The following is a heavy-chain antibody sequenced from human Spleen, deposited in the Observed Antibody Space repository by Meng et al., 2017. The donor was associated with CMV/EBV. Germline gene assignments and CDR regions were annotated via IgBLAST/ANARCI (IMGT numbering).Heavy chain of an antibody. CDR2: INHSGST. J-gene: IGHJ6*02. V-gene: IGHV4-34*01. Sequence: SETLSITCAVYGGSFSGYYWSWIRQPPGKGLEWIGEINHSGSTNYNPSLKSRVTISVVTSKNQFSLKLSSVTAADTAVYYCARDGGYYDFCSGSYMDVWGQGTTVTVSS. CDR3: ARDGGYYDFCSGSYMDV. CDR1: GGSFSGYY. D-gene: IGHD3-3*01.